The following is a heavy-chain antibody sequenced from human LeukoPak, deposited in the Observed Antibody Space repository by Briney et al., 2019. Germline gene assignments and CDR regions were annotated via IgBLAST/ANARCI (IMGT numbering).Heavy chain of an antibody. J-gene: IGHJ6*02. CDR3: ARVSWLQFPGGMDV. Sequence: GRSLRLSCAASGFTFSGYDMHWVRQPTGKGLEWVSAIGTAGHTYYSDSVKGRFTISRANAKNSLYLQMSSLTAGDTAVYYCARVSWLQFPGGMDVWGQGTAVTVSS. CDR1: GFTFSGYD. CDR2: IGTAGHT. V-gene: IGHV3-13*01. D-gene: IGHD5-12*01.